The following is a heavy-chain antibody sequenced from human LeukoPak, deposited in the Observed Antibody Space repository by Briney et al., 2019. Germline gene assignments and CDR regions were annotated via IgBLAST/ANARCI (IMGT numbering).Heavy chain of an antibody. CDR1: GFTVNNNY. CDR3: AREVATGFSCFDY. D-gene: IGHD2-21*02. CDR2: IYSGDST. J-gene: IGHJ4*02. Sequence: GGSLRLSCAASGFTVNNNYMNWVRQAPGKGLEWVSLIYSGDSTYYADSVKGRFIISRDNSKNTLYLQINSLRAEDTAVYYCAREVATGFSCFDYWGQGTLVTVSS. V-gene: IGHV3-53*01.